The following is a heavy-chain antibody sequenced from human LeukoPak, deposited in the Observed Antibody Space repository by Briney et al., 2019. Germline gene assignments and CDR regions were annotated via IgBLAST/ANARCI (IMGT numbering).Heavy chain of an antibody. V-gene: IGHV3-23*01. J-gene: IGHJ4*02. Sequence: GGSLRLSCAASGFTFSSYAMSGVRQAPGKGLEWVSAISGSGGSTYYADSVKGRFTISRDNSKNMLYLQMNGLRPEDTAVYYCAKDNNSDWWRLLDSWGQGALVIVSS. CDR3: AKDNNSDWWRLLDS. CDR2: ISGSGGST. CDR1: GFTFSSYA. D-gene: IGHD6-19*01.